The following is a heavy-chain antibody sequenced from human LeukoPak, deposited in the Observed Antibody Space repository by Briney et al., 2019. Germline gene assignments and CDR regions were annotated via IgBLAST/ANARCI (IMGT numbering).Heavy chain of an antibody. CDR1: GYSISSGYY. Sequence: SETLSLTCTVSGYSISSGYYWGWIRQPPGKGLEWIGSIYHSGSTYYNPSLKSRVTISVDTSKNQFSLKLSSVTAADTAVYYCARTPAVAGTMCDYYYYYMDVWGKGTTVTVSS. D-gene: IGHD6-19*01. V-gene: IGHV4-38-2*02. CDR2: IYHSGST. J-gene: IGHJ6*03. CDR3: ARTPAVAGTMCDYYYYYMDV.